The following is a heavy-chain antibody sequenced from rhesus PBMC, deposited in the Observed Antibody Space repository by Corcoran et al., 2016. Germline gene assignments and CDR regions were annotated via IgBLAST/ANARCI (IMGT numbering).Heavy chain of an antibody. CDR3: ASYSSGWYLGYYFDY. CDR2: IGGSSGAT. Sequence: QVQLQESGPGLVKPSETLSLTCAVSGYSLRGGYGWSWIRQPPGKGLEWIGYIGGSSGATNYNPSLKSRGTISKDTSKNQFSLKLSSVTAADTAVYYCASYSSGWYLGYYFDYWGQGVLVTVSS. D-gene: IGHD6-31*01. CDR1: GYSLRGGYG. V-gene: IGHV4-127*01. J-gene: IGHJ4*01.